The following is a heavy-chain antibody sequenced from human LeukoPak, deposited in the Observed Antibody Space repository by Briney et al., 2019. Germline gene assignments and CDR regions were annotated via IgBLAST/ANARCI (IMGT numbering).Heavy chain of an antibody. J-gene: IGHJ4*02. V-gene: IGHV1-69*01. CDR1: GGTFSSYA. CDR3: ARDKYYDSSGYYSPGCLDY. Sequence: SVTVSCKASGGTFSSYAISWVRQAPGQGLEWMGGIIPIFGTANYAQKFQGRVTITADESTSTAYMELSSLRSEDTAVYYCARDKYYDSSGYYSPGCLDYWGQGTLVTVSS. D-gene: IGHD3-22*01. CDR2: IIPIFGTA.